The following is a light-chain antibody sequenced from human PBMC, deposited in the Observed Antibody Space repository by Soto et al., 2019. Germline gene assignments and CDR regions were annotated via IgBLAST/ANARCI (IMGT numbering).Light chain of an antibody. V-gene: IGKV3-20*01. CDR2: GAS. Sequence: EIVLTQSPGTLSLSPGERATLSCRASQSVSSNSLAWYQQKPGQTPRLLMYGASSRATGIPDRFSGSGSGTDFPLTISRLEPEDFAVYYCQQYGSSPLTFGGGTKVEIK. J-gene: IGKJ4*01. CDR1: QSVSSNS. CDR3: QQYGSSPLT.